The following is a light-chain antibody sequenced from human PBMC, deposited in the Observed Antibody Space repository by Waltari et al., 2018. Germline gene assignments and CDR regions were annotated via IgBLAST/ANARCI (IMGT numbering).Light chain of an antibody. CDR3: MQARQTPDT. J-gene: IGKJ2*01. V-gene: IGKV2-28*01. CDR2: LAS. Sequence: DIVMTQSPLSLPVTPGEPASISCRSSQSLLYSNGYNYLDWYLQKPGQSPPLLIYLASHRASGVPDRFSGSGSGTDFTLKISRVEAEDVGIYYCMQARQTPDTFGQGTKLEIK. CDR1: QSLLYSNGYNY.